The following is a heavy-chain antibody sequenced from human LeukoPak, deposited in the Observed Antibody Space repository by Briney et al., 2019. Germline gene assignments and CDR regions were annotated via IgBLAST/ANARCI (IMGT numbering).Heavy chain of an antibody. CDR1: GFTFSSYG. CDR3: ARLNSGSYLTYFDY. J-gene: IGHJ4*02. CDR2: ISGSGGST. Sequence: PGGSLRLSCAASGFTFSSYGMSWVRQAPGKGLEWVSAISGSGGSTYYADSVKGRFTISRDNSKNTLYLQMNSLRAEDTAVYYCARLNSGSYLTYFDYWGQGTLVTVSS. D-gene: IGHD1-26*01. V-gene: IGHV3-23*01.